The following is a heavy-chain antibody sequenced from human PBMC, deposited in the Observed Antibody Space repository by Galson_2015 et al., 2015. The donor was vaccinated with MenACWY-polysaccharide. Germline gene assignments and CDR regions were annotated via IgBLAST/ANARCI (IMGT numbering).Heavy chain of an antibody. CDR3: ARDYYGSESYIGVWFDP. CDR2: IHYSGRT. D-gene: IGHD3-10*01. Sequence: ETLSLPCAVSGGSISSRNYWSWVRQSPGKGLEWIGDIHYSGRTNYNPSLRSRFTISVDKSKNQFSLKVSSVTAADTAVYYCARDYYGSESYIGVWFDPWGQGTLVTVSS. J-gene: IGHJ5*02. V-gene: IGHV4-4*02. CDR1: GGSISSRNY.